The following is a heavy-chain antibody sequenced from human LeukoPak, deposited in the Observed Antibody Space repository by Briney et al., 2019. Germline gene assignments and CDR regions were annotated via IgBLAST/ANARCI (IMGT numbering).Heavy chain of an antibody. CDR1: GFTFSSYA. CDR3: ARDDPYYGMDV. CDR2: ISYDGSNK. Sequence: GGSLRLSCAASGFTFSSYAMHWVRQAPGKRLEWVAVISYDGSNKYYADSVKGRFTISRDNSKNTLYLQMNSLRAEDTAVYYCARDDPYYGMDVWGQGTTVTVSS. V-gene: IGHV3-30-3*01. J-gene: IGHJ6*02.